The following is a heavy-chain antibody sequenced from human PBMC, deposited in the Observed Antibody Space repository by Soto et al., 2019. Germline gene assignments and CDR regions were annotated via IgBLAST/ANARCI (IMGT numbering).Heavy chain of an antibody. V-gene: IGHV4-59*01. CDR3: AGAYIAVAVFDY. CDR2: IYYSGST. CDR1: GGSISSYY. D-gene: IGHD6-19*01. Sequence: PSETLSLTCTVSGGSISSYYWSWIRQPPGKGLEWIGYIYYSGSTNYNPSLKSRVTISVDTSKNQFSLKLSSVTAADTAVYYCAGAYIAVAVFDYWGQGTLVTVSS. J-gene: IGHJ4*02.